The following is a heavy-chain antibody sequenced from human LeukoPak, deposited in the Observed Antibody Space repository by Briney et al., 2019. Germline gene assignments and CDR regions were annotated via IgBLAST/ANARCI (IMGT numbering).Heavy chain of an antibody. Sequence: GGSLRLSCAASRFTFSSYAMDWVRQAPGRGLVWFSRINIDGSTTNYADSVKGRFTISTANAKTTLYLKMHNLRGEDTALYYCETYIGTWYSIDYWGHGTLVT. J-gene: IGHJ4*01. CDR3: ETYIGTWYSIDY. V-gene: IGHV3-74*01. CDR2: INIDGSTT. CDR1: RFTFSSYA. D-gene: IGHD6-13*01.